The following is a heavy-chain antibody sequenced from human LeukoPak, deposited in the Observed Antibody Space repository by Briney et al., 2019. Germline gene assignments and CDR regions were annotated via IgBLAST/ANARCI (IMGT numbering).Heavy chain of an antibody. CDR3: ARLSSDFWSGYYFGY. CDR1: GGSISSSSYY. J-gene: IGHJ4*02. V-gene: IGHV4-39*01. Sequence: PSETLSLTCTVSGGSISSSSYYWGWIRQPPGKGLEWIGCIYYSGSTYYNPSLKSRVTISVDTSKNQFSLKLSSVTAADTAVYYCARLSSDFWSGYYFGYWGQGTLVTVSS. CDR2: IYYSGST. D-gene: IGHD3-3*01.